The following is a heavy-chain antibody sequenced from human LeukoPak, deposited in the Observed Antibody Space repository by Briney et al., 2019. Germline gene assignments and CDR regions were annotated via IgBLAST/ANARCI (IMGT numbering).Heavy chain of an antibody. CDR1: GYTFTGYY. CDR3: TTVILSGGGDGANSYSDY. CDR2: INPNSGGT. V-gene: IGHV1-2*02. D-gene: IGHD2-21*01. Sequence: ASVKVSCKASGYTFTGYYMHWVRQAPGQGLEWMGWINPNSGGTNYAQKFQGRVTMTRDTSISTAYIHLRSLRSDDTAIYFCTTVILSGGGDGANSYSDYWGQGTLLTVSS. J-gene: IGHJ4*02.